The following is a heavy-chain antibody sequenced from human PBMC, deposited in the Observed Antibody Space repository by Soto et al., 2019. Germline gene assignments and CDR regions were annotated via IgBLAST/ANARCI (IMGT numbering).Heavy chain of an antibody. V-gene: IGHV4-4*07. Sequence: SETLSLTCTVSGGSISSYYWSWIRQPAGKGLEWIGRIYTSGSTNYNPSLKSRVTMSVDTSKNQFSLKLSSVTAADTAVYYCARGSEYYYDSSGYFDAFDIWGQGTMVTVSS. D-gene: IGHD3-22*01. CDR1: GGSISSYY. CDR3: ARGSEYYYDSSGYFDAFDI. J-gene: IGHJ3*02. CDR2: IYTSGST.